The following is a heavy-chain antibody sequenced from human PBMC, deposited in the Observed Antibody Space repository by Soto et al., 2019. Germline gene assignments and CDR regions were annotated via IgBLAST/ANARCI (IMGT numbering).Heavy chain of an antibody. J-gene: IGHJ3*02. D-gene: IGHD3-9*01. Sequence: EVQLLESGGGLVQPGGSLRLSCAASGFTFSSYAMSWVRQAPGKGLEWVSAISGSGGSTYYADSVKGRFTISRDNSKNTLHLQMSSLRAEDTTVYYCAKDHTLVTHNDAFDIWGQGTMVTVSS. V-gene: IGHV3-23*01. CDR1: GFTFSSYA. CDR3: AKDHTLVTHNDAFDI. CDR2: ISGSGGST.